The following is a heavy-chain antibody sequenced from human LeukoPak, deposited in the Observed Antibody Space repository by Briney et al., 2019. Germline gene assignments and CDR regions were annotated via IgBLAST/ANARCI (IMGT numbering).Heavy chain of an antibody. J-gene: IGHJ6*03. V-gene: IGHV4-34*01. CDR2: INHSGST. CDR3: ALHGKLGIQVRAHRYYYYMDV. D-gene: IGHD7-27*01. CDR1: GGSFSGYY. Sequence: SETLSLTCAVYGGSFSGYYWSWIRQPPGKGLEWIGEINHSGSTNYNPSLKSRVTISVDTSKNQFSLKLSSVTAAHTAVYYWALHGKLGIQVRAHRYYYYMDVWGKGTTVTVSS.